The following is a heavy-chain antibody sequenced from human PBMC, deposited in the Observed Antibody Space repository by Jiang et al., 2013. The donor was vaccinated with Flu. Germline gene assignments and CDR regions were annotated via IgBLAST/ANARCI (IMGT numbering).Heavy chain of an antibody. J-gene: IGHJ4*02. CDR3: ARGDSSGYNSYYFDY. CDR2: ISSSSSYI. D-gene: IGHD3-22*01. CDR1: GFTFSSYS. V-gene: IGHV3-21*01. Sequence: AASGFTFSSYSMNWVRQAPGKGLEWVSSISSSSSYIYYADSVKGRFAISRDNAKNSLYLQMNSLRAEDTAVYYCARGDSSGYNSYYFDYWGQGTLVTVSS.